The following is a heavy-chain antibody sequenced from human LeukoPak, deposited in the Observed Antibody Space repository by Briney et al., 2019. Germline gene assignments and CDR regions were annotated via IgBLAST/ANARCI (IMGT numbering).Heavy chain of an antibody. V-gene: IGHV1-69*13. D-gene: IGHD1-7*01. CDR3: AREVITETTLGWFDP. J-gene: IGHJ5*02. Sequence: GASVTVSFTASGGTFRTDAIAWIRQAPGAGLEWMGGIIPFIGSPNFAQRFHGRVTIPADETTSTVYMELSSLRSEDTAVYYCAREVITETTLGWFDPWGQGTLITVSS. CDR1: GGTFRTDA. CDR2: IIPFIGSP.